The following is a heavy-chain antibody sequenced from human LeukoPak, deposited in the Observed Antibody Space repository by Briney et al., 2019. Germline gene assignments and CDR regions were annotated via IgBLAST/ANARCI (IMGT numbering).Heavy chain of an antibody. V-gene: IGHV3-53*01. CDR1: GFSVTNNY. Sequence: GGSLRLSCAASGFSVTNNYITWVRQAPGKGLEWVSVMYTGGTPYYADSVKGRFTISRDISKNTLYLQMTSLRAEDTAVYYCARGAATGPTLGFDYWGQGTLVTVSS. J-gene: IGHJ4*02. D-gene: IGHD6-13*01. CDR3: ARGAATGPTLGFDY. CDR2: MYTGGTP.